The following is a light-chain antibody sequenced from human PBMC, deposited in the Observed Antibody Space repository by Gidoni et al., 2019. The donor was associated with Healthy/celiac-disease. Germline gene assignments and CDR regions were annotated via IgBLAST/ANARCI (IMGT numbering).Light chain of an antibody. Sequence: EIVLTQSPGTLSLSPGERATLPCRASQSVTSSYLTWYKQKPGQAPRLLIYGASSRANGIPDRFSGSGSGTDFTLTISRLEPEDFAVYYCQQYGSSSLTFXGXTKVEIK. V-gene: IGKV3-20*01. CDR3: QQYGSSSLT. CDR1: QSVTSSY. J-gene: IGKJ4*01. CDR2: GAS.